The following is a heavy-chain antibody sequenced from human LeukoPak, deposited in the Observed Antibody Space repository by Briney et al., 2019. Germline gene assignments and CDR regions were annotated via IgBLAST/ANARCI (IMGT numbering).Heavy chain of an antibody. CDR1: GFTFSTYE. D-gene: IGHD3-22*01. CDR3: VVITWDY. J-gene: IGHJ4*02. Sequence: GGSLRLSCAASGFTFSTYEMNWVRQAPGKGLEWVSYISSSGSTIYYADSVKGRFTISRDNAENPLYLQMNSLRAEDTAIYYCVVITWDYWGQGTLVTVSS. CDR2: ISSSGSTI. V-gene: IGHV3-48*03.